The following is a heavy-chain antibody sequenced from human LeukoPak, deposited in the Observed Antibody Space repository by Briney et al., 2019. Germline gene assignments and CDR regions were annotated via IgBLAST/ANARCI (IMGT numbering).Heavy chain of an antibody. CDR3: ARGGFDSYESSYYYGY. Sequence: KPSETLSLTCTVSGGSISSDYWSWIRQPPGKGLEWIGYIYYSGSTNYNPSLKSRVTISLDTSKSQFSLRLSSVTAADTAVYYCARGGFDSYESSYYYGYWGQGTLVTVSS. CDR1: GGSISSDY. V-gene: IGHV4-59*01. CDR2: IYYSGST. J-gene: IGHJ4*02. D-gene: IGHD3-22*01.